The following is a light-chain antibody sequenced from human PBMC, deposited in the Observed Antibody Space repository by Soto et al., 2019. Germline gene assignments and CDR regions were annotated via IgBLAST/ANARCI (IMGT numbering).Light chain of an antibody. J-gene: IGKJ1*01. V-gene: IGKV3-15*01. CDR2: GAS. CDR3: QHYNNWWT. CDR1: QSVSSN. Sequence: EIVMTQSPATLSVSPGERATLSCRASQSVSSNLAWYQQKPGQSPRLLIYGASTRATGIPARFSGSGSGTEFTLTISSLQSEDFAVYYCQHYNNWWTFGQGTKVDTK.